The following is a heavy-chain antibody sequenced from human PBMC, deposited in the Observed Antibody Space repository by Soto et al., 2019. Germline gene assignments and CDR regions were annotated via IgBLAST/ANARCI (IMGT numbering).Heavy chain of an antibody. CDR1: GGTFSSYA. CDR3: AREEARYYGSGSYYNPRPDAFDI. CDR2: IIPIFGTA. V-gene: IGHV1-69*05. J-gene: IGHJ3*02. D-gene: IGHD3-10*01. Sequence: SVKVSCKASGGTFSSYAISWVRQAPGQGLEWMGGIIPIFGTANYAQKFQGRVTMTRDTSTSTVYMELSSLRSEDTAMYYCAREEARYYGSGSYYNPRPDAFDIWGQGTMVTVSS.